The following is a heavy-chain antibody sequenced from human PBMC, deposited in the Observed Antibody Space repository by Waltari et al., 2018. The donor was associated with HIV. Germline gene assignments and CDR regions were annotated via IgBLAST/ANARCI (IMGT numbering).Heavy chain of an antibody. D-gene: IGHD1-26*01. CDR3: AKVDGSYFDY. J-gene: IGHJ4*02. V-gene: IGHV3-23*01. CDR1: GFPFNSYA. CDR2: ITGTGGNI. Sequence: EVQLSESGGGLLQAGGYLRLSCAVSGFPFNSYAMSWVRQAAGKGLEWVSCITGTGGNIFYADSVKGRFTISKDSTKNTLYLQMNGLRVEDTAVYYCAKVDGSYFDYWGQGTLVTVSS.